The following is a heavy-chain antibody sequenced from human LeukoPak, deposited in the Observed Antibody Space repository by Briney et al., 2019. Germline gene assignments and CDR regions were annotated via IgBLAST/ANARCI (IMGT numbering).Heavy chain of an antibody. D-gene: IGHD6-6*01. CDR1: GFSFNTYA. CDR3: AKDRNSVGSSYNY. V-gene: IGHV3-23*01. J-gene: IGHJ4*02. Sequence: GGSLRLSCAASGFSFNTYAMTWVRLAPGKGLEWVSVIGGDGGGIQYADSVKGRFTISRDNSKNTLYLQMNSLRAEDTAVYYCAKDRNSVGSSYNYWGQGTLVTVSS. CDR2: IGGDGGGI.